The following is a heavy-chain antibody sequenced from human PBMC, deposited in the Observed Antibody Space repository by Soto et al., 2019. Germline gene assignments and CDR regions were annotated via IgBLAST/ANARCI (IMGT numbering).Heavy chain of an antibody. CDR3: ARQYSNYNYYSYYYIDV. J-gene: IGHJ6*03. Sequence: SETLSLTCTISGGSITSSSFYWGWVRQPPGKGLEWIGSIYYSGNTHHNPSLRSRVYISVDTSKNQFSLDLSSVTAADTAVYYCARQYSNYNYYSYYYIDVWGKGTTVT. D-gene: IGHD4-4*01. V-gene: IGHV4-39*01. CDR2: IYYSGNT. CDR1: GGSITSSSFY.